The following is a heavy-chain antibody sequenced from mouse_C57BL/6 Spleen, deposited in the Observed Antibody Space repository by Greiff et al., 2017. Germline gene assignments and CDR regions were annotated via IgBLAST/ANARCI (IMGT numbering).Heavy chain of an antibody. CDR3: ARDDYHFDY. CDR1: GFTFSDYG. CDR2: ISSGSSTI. J-gene: IGHJ2*01. Sequence: EVKLVESGGGLVKPGGSLKLSCAASGFTFSDYGMPWVRPAPEKGLEWVAYISSGSSTIYYADTVKGRFTISRDNAKNTLFLQMTSLRSEDTAMYYCARDDYHFDYWGQGTTLTVSS. V-gene: IGHV5-17*01. D-gene: IGHD2-4*01.